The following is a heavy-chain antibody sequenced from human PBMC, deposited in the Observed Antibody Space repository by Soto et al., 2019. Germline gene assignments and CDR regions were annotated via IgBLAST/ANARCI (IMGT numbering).Heavy chain of an antibody. CDR2: IVPLSDRT. D-gene: IGHD2-15*01. V-gene: IGHV1-69*01. Sequence: QVQLVQSGAEVKKPGSSLKVSCKVFGETLNSTPIGWVRQAPGHGLEWVGGIVPLSDRTNYAQELQGRVTVTADGSTSTVYMELSNLKSDDTAVYYCARKSGRDCHSGGGCFALDVWGQGSLITVSS. CDR3: ARKSGRDCHSGGGCFALDV. J-gene: IGHJ4*02. CDR1: GETLNSTP.